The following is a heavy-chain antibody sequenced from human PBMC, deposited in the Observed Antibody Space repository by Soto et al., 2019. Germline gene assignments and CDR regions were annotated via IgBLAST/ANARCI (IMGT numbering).Heavy chain of an antibody. D-gene: IGHD3-10*01. V-gene: IGHV4-30-4*01. CDR3: ARGIGVFDS. Sequence: QVQLQESGPGLVKPSQTLSLTCTVSGVSISTYDYYWSWFRQPPGEGLQWIGYIYYSGTTYYNPSLKSRVTLSMDTSKNQFSLRLSSVTAADTAVYYCARGIGVFDSWGQGTLVTVSS. CDR2: IYYSGTT. CDR1: GVSISTYDYY. J-gene: IGHJ4*02.